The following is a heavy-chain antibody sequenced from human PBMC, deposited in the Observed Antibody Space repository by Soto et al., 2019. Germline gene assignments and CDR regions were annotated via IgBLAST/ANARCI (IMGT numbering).Heavy chain of an antibody. CDR3: AKTSGVIVVVTSFDH. J-gene: IGHJ4*02. CDR2: ISGSGESK. V-gene: IGHV3-23*01. D-gene: IGHD3-22*01. CDR1: GFTFSKYA. Sequence: PGGSLRLSCAASGFTFSKYALTWVRQAPGKGLEWVPAISGSGESKYDADSVKGRFTISRDNSKNTLYLEMNSLRPEDTAMYYCAKTSGVIVVVTSFDHWGQGTLVTVSS.